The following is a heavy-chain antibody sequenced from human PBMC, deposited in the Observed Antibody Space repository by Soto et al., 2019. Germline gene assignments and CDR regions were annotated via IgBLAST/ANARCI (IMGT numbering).Heavy chain of an antibody. CDR2: ISGSGGST. CDR1: GFTFSSYA. Sequence: GGSLRLSCAASGFTFSSYAMSWVRQAPGKGLEWVSAISGSGGSTYYADSVKGRFTISRDNSKNTLYLQMNSLRAEDTAVYYCAKGVYDFWSGYPSDYWGQGTLVTVSS. J-gene: IGHJ4*02. D-gene: IGHD3-3*01. V-gene: IGHV3-23*01. CDR3: AKGVYDFWSGYPSDY.